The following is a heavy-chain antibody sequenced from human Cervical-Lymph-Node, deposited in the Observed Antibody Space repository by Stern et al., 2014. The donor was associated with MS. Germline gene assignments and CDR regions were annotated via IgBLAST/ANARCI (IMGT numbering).Heavy chain of an antibody. CDR3: AKDRQTGTTLLESDY. Sequence: VQLVESGGGVVQPGSSLRLSCAASGFTFTSYGMHWVRQAPGKGLEWVAGISYAGRNKYYAETLKGRFTISRDNSKNTLYLQMNSMRAEDTAVYYCAKDRQTGTTLLESDYWGQGTLVTVSS. V-gene: IGHV3-30*18. CDR2: ISYAGRNK. J-gene: IGHJ4*02. CDR1: GFTFTSYG. D-gene: IGHD1-7*01.